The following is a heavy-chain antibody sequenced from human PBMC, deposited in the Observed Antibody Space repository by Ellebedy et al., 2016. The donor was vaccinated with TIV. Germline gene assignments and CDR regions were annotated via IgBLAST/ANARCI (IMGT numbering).Heavy chain of an antibody. CDR3: GWDCSSTSCRGGY. CDR2: INHSGST. D-gene: IGHD2-2*01. Sequence: MPSETLSLTCAVYGGSFSGYYWSWIRQPPGKGLEWIGEINHSGSTNYNPSLKSRVTVSVDTSKDQFSLKLSSVTAADTAVYYCGWDCSSTSCRGGYWGRGTLVTVSS. V-gene: IGHV4-34*01. J-gene: IGHJ4*02. CDR1: GGSFSGYY.